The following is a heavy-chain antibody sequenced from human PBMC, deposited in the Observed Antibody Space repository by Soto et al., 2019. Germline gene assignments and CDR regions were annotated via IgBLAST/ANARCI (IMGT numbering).Heavy chain of an antibody. V-gene: IGHV4-39*01. D-gene: IGHD2-15*01. J-gene: IGHJ4*02. CDR2: INYSGST. CDR3: ARLGRVVATSYFDY. Sequence: QLQLQESGPGLVKPSETLSLTCTVSGGSISSSSYYWGCIRQPPGKGLEWIGSINYSGSTYYNPSLKSRVTISVDTSKNQFSLKLSSVTAADTAVYYCARLGRVVATSYFDYWGQGTLVTVSS. CDR1: GGSISSSSYY.